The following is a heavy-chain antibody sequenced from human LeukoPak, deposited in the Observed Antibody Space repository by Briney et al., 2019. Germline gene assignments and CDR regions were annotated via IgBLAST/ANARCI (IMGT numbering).Heavy chain of an antibody. CDR2: ISYDGSNK. V-gene: IGHV3-30-3*01. CDR3: ARDSGGFYYYYYMDV. D-gene: IGHD3-16*01. CDR1: GFTFSSYA. J-gene: IGHJ6*03. Sequence: PGRSLRLSCAASGFTFSSYAMHWVRQAPGKGLEWVAVISYDGSNKYYADSVKGRFTISRDNAKNSLYLQMNSLRAEDTAVYYCARDSGGFYYYYYMDVWGKGTTVTVSS.